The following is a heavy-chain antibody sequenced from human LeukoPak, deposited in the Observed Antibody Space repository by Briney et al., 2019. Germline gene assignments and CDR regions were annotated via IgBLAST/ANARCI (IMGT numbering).Heavy chain of an antibody. CDR1: GFTFDDYT. Sequence: GGSLRLSCAASGFTFDDYTMHWVRQAAGKGLEWVSLISWDGGSTYYADSVKGRFTISRDNSKNSLYLQMNSLRTEDTALYYCAKDDSSGYPDYWGQGTLVTVSS. J-gene: IGHJ4*02. CDR2: ISWDGGST. D-gene: IGHD3-22*01. V-gene: IGHV3-43*01. CDR3: AKDDSSGYPDY.